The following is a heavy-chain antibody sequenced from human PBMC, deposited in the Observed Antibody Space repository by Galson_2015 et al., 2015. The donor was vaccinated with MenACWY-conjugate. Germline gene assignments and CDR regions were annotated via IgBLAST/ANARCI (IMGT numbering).Heavy chain of an antibody. V-gene: IGHV5-51*01. CDR2: IYPGDSDT. J-gene: IGHJ4*02. CDR1: GSSFTSYW. D-gene: IGHD6-19*01. CDR3: ARRAGDFRYYYDY. Sequence: QSGAEVKKPGESLQISCRGSGSSFTSYWIVWVRQMPGRGLEWMGIIYPGDSDTTYSPPFQGQVTISADKSTNTAYLQWNSLRASDTAMYYCARRAGDFRYYYDYWGQGTLLTASS.